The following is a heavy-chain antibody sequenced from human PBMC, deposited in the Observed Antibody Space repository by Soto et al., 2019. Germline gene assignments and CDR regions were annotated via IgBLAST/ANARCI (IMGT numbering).Heavy chain of an antibody. J-gene: IGHJ6*02. D-gene: IGHD4-4*01. V-gene: IGHV3-30*18. Sequence: QVQLVESGGGVVQPGRSLRLSCAASGFTFSSYGMHWVRQAPGKGLEWVAVISYDGSNKYYADSVKGRFTISRDNSKNTLYLQIDSMRAEDTAVYYCAKATGRYSNFGYYGMDVWGQGTTVTVSS. CDR3: AKATGRYSNFGYYGMDV. CDR1: GFTFSSYG. CDR2: ISYDGSNK.